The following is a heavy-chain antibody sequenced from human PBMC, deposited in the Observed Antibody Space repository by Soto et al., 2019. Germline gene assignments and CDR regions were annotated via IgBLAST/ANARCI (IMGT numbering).Heavy chain of an antibody. Sequence: ASVKVSCTASGYTFTSYGISWVRQAPGQGLEWMGWISAYNGNTNYAQKLQGRVTMTTDTSTSTAYMELRSLRSDDTAVYYCARDQGYSSPEGMDVWGQGTTVTVSS. D-gene: IGHD6-13*01. CDR3: ARDQGYSSPEGMDV. CDR1: GYTFTSYG. CDR2: ISAYNGNT. J-gene: IGHJ6*02. V-gene: IGHV1-18*01.